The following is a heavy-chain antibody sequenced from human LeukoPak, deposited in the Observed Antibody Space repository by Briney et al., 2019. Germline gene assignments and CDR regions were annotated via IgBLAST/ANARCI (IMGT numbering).Heavy chain of an antibody. CDR2: ISYDGSNK. CDR3: AKAGITIFGVVPYYFDY. J-gene: IGHJ4*02. D-gene: IGHD3-3*01. Sequence: PGGSLRLSCAASGFTFSSYAMHWVRQAPGKGLEWVAVISYDGSNKYYADSVKGRFTISRGNSKNTLYLQMNSLRAEDTAVYYCAKAGITIFGVVPYYFDYWGQGTLVTISS. CDR1: GFTFSSYA. V-gene: IGHV3-30*04.